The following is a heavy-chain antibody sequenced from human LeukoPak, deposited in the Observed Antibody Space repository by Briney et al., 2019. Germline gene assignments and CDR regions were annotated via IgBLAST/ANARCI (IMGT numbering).Heavy chain of an antibody. D-gene: IGHD6-19*01. V-gene: IGHV6-1*01. CDR1: GDSVSANRAA. CDR3: ARLPRGWYVRYYYYGMDV. J-gene: IGHJ6*02. Sequence: SQTLSLTCAISGDSVSANRAAWNWIRQSPSRGLEWLGRTYYRSKWYTDYTISVKSRITINSDTSKNQFSLKLSSVTAADTAVYYCARLPRGWYVRYYYYGMDVWGQGATVTVSS. CDR2: TYYRSKWYT.